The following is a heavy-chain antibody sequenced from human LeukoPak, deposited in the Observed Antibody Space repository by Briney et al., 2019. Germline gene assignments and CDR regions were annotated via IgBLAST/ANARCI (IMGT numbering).Heavy chain of an antibody. J-gene: IGHJ4*02. D-gene: IGHD3-10*01. Sequence: GRSLRLSCAASGFTFDDYAMHWVRQAPGKGLEWVSGISWNSGSIGYADSVKGRFTISRDNAKNSLYLQMNSLRAEDTALYYCAKDRTTMVRGVIDYWGRGTLVTVSS. CDR3: AKDRTTMVRGVIDY. CDR2: ISWNSGSI. V-gene: IGHV3-9*01. CDR1: GFTFDDYA.